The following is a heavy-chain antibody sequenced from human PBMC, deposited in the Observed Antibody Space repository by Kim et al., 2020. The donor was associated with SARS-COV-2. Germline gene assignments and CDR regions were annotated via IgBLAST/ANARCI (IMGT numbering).Heavy chain of an antibody. J-gene: IGHJ6*02. Sequence: SETLSLTCTVSGGSISSYYWSWIRQPPGKGLEWIGYIYYSGSTNYNPSLKSRVTISVDTSKNQFSLKLSSVTAADTAVYYCARGGSYYYYYGMDVWGQGTTVTVSS. V-gene: IGHV4-59*01. CDR2: IYYSGST. CDR1: GGSISSYY. D-gene: IGHD1-26*01. CDR3: ARGGSYYYYYGMDV.